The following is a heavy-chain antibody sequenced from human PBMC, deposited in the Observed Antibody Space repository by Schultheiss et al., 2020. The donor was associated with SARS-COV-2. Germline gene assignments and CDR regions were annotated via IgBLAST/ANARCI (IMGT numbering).Heavy chain of an antibody. CDR2: LNPNSGYT. Sequence: ASVKVSCKASEYTFTSYDINWVRQATGQGLEWMGWLNPNSGYTGYAQKFQGRVTMTRNTSVSTAYMELSSLRSEDTAVYYCARHDSSGFYYIWGQGTLVTVSS. D-gene: IGHD3-22*01. J-gene: IGHJ4*02. V-gene: IGHV1-8*01. CDR1: EYTFTSYD. CDR3: ARHDSSGFYYI.